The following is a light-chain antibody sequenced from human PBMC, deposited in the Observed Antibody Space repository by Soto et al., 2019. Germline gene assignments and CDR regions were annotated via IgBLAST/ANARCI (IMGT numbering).Light chain of an antibody. Sequence: EIVLTQSPGNLSLSPGERAILSCRASQSVSGNYVAWFQQKPGQAPRLLIYGASSRANGVPDRFSGSGSGIDFTLTINGLETEDFAVYYCQQYATSARLTFGPGTKVDI. CDR1: QSVSGNY. V-gene: IGKV3-20*01. CDR3: QQYATSARLT. CDR2: GAS. J-gene: IGKJ3*01.